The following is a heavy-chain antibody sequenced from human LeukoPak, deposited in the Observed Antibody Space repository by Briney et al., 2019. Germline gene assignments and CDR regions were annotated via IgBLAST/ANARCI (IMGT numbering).Heavy chain of an antibody. J-gene: IGHJ4*02. D-gene: IGHD3-22*01. CDR3: ATEFVYDSSGYFVY. Sequence: ASVKVSCKASGYXFTSYYMHWVRQAPGQGREWLGLINPSGGSTSYAQKFQGRVTMTRDTSTSTVYMELSSLRSEDTAVYYCATEFVYDSSGYFVYWGQGTLVTVSS. CDR1: GYXFTSYY. CDR2: INPSGGST. V-gene: IGHV1-46*01.